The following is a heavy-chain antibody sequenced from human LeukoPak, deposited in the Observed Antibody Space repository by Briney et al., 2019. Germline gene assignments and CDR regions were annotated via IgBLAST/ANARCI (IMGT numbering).Heavy chain of an antibody. CDR3: ARGYCSGTSCYTRFYFDF. D-gene: IGHD2-2*02. CDR2: IYPGDSDT. Sequence: GESLKISCQVSGYIFTNYLIGWVRQMPGKGLEWMGIIYPGDSDTRYSPSFQGQVTISTDKSISTAYLQWSSLKASDTAMYYCARGYCSGTSCYTRFYFDFWGQGTLVTVSS. J-gene: IGHJ4*02. V-gene: IGHV5-51*01. CDR1: GYIFTNYL.